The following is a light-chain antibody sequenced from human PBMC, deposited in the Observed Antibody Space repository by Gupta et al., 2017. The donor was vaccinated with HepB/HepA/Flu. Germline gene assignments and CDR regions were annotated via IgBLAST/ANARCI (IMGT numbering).Light chain of an antibody. Sequence: EIVLTQSPGTLSLSPGERATLSCRASQSVRSSFLAWYQQRPGQAPRLLIYGASSRATGIPDRFSGGGSGTDFTLTISRLEPEDFAVYYCQQYGGSPQTFGQGTKLEIK. J-gene: IGKJ2*01. V-gene: IGKV3-20*01. CDR2: GAS. CDR3: QQYGGSPQT. CDR1: QSVRSSF.